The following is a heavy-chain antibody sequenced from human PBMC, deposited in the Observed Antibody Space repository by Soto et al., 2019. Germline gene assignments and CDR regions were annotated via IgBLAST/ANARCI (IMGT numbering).Heavy chain of an antibody. D-gene: IGHD3-10*01. CDR2: IYYSGST. Sequence: QLQLQESGPGLVKPSETLSLTCTVSGGSISSSSYYWGWIRQPPGKGLEWIGSIYYSGSTYYNPAXTXRXXMSVDTSKNQFSLKLSSVTAADTAVYYCATLWGQDWGQGTLVTVSS. J-gene: IGHJ4*02. CDR3: ATLWGQD. V-gene: IGHV4-39*01. CDR1: GGSISSSSYY.